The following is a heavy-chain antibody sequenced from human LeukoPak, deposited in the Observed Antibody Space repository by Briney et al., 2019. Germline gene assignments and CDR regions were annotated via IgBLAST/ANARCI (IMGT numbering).Heavy chain of an antibody. D-gene: IGHD6-19*01. V-gene: IGHV3-48*04. CDR1: GFTFSSYS. Sequence: GGSLRLSCAASGFTFSSYSMNWVRQAPGKGLEWVSYISSSSSTIYYADSVKGRFTISRDNAKNSLYLQMNSLRAEDTAVYYCARDLLSSGRKASFADYWGQGTLVTVSS. CDR2: ISSSSSTI. CDR3: ARDLLSSGRKASFADY. J-gene: IGHJ4*02.